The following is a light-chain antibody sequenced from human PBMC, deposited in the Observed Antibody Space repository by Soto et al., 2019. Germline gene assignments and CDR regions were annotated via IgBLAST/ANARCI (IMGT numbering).Light chain of an antibody. V-gene: IGKV1-39*01. CDR1: QSISSY. J-gene: IGKJ2*01. CDR3: QQSYSNLRMYT. Sequence: DIPMTQSPSSLSASVGDRVTITCRASQSISSYLNWYQQKPGKAPKLLIYAASSLQSGVPSRFSGSGSGTDFTLTISSLQPEDFATYYCQQSYSNLRMYTFGQGTKLEIK. CDR2: AAS.